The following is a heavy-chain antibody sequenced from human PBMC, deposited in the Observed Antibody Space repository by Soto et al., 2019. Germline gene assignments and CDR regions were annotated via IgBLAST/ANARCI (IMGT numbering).Heavy chain of an antibody. CDR1: GGTFINSA. J-gene: IGHJ4*02. V-gene: IGHV1-69*06. CDR2: VIPLFGST. D-gene: IGHD3-9*01. CDR3: ATSSGLLGRYSAVPDY. Sequence: SVKVSCKASGGTFINSAITWVRQAPRQGLEWVGMVIPLFGSTNSAPKFRGRVTFTADTSTSTSFMELTRLKPNDTAVYYCATSSGLLGRYSAVPDYWGQGTLVTVSS.